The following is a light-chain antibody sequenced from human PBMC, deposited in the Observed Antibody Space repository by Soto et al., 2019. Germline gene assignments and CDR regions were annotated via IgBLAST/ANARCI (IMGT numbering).Light chain of an antibody. CDR1: QSVSSSY. J-gene: IGKJ1*01. Sequence: EIVLTQSPGTLSLSPGERATLSCRASQSVSSSYLAWYQQKPGQAPRLLIYGASSSATGIPDRFSGSGSGTDLILIISRLEPEDFAVYYCQQYGSSPGTFGQGTKVETK. V-gene: IGKV3-20*01. CDR3: QQYGSSPGT. CDR2: GAS.